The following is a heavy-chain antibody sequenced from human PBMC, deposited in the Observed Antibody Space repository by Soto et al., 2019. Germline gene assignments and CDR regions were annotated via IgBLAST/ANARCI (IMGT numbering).Heavy chain of an antibody. Sequence: GESLKISCAASGFTFSSYWMHWVRQAPGKGLVWVSRINSDGSSTSYADSVKGRFTISRDNAKNTLYLQMNSLRAEDTAVYYCARDDYSIFYYYGMDVWGQGTTVTVSS. J-gene: IGHJ6*02. D-gene: IGHD4-4*01. V-gene: IGHV3-74*01. CDR3: ARDDYSIFYYYGMDV. CDR2: INSDGSST. CDR1: GFTFSSYW.